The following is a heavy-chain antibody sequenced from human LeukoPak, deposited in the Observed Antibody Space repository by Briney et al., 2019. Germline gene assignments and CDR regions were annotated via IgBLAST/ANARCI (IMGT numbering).Heavy chain of an antibody. V-gene: IGHV1-8*01. CDR1: GYTFTSYD. CDR3: ARGPYHPIFGYDYVWGSYPLLNWFDP. Sequence: ASVKVSCKASGYTFTSYDTNWVRQATGQGLEWMGWMNPNSGNTGYAQKFQGRVTMTRNTSISTAYMELSSLRSEDTAVYYRARGPYHPIFGYDYVWGSYPLLNWFDPWGQGTLVTVSS. J-gene: IGHJ5*02. CDR2: MNPNSGNT. D-gene: IGHD3-16*02.